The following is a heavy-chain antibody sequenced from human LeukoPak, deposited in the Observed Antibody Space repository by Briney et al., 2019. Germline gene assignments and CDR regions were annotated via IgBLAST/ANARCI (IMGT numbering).Heavy chain of an antibody. CDR1: GFTFSSYG. Sequence: GGSLRLSCAASGFTFSSYGMHWVRQAPGKGLEWVAFIRYDGSNKYYADSVKGRFTISRDNSKNTLYLQMNSLRAEDTAVYYCATYTAMDETFDYWGQGTLVTVSS. J-gene: IGHJ4*02. CDR2: IRYDGSNK. CDR3: ATYTAMDETFDY. V-gene: IGHV3-30*02. D-gene: IGHD5-18*01.